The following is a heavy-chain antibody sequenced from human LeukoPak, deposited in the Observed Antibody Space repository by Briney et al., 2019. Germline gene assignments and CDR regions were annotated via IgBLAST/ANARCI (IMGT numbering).Heavy chain of an antibody. V-gene: IGHV3-30*04. CDR2: ISYDGSNK. Sequence: GRSLRLSCAASGFTFSSYAMHWVRQAPGKGLEWVAVISYDGSNKYYADSVKGRFTISRDNSKNTLYLQMNSLRAEDTAVYYCAKDTRYSGSYGYFDYWGQGTLVTVSS. D-gene: IGHD1-26*01. CDR3: AKDTRYSGSYGYFDY. J-gene: IGHJ4*02. CDR1: GFTFSSYA.